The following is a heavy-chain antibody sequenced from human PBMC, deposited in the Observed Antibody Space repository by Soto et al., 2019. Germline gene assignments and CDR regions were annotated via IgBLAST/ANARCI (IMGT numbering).Heavy chain of an antibody. J-gene: IGHJ6*03. CDR2: ISGSGGST. D-gene: IGHD6-13*01. CDR1: GFTFSSYA. CDR3: AKEYSSSWYDYYYYYMDV. V-gene: IGHV3-23*01. Sequence: GGSLRLSCAASGFTFSSYAMSWVRQAPGKGLEWVSAISGSGGSTYYADSVKGRFTISRDNSKNTLYLQMNSLRAEDTAVYYCAKEYSSSWYDYYYYYMDVWGKGTTVTVSS.